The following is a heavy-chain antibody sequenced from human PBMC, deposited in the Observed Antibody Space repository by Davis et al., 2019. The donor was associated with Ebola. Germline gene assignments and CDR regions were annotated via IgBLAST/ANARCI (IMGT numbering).Heavy chain of an antibody. D-gene: IGHD6-19*01. V-gene: IGHV3-23*01. J-gene: IGHJ3*01. CDR3: AKDTSNVWFDV. CDR1: GFTFGSYV. Sequence: GESLKISCAASGFTFGSYVMTWVRQAPGKGLEWVSAISGSGGSTYYADSVKGRFTISRDNSKNTLHLQMNSLRVEDTAIYYCAKDTSNVWFDVWGQGTMVTVSS. CDR2: ISGSGGST.